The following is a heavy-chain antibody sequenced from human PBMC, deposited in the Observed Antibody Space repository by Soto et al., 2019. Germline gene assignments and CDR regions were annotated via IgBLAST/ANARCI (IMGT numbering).Heavy chain of an antibody. CDR3: ARGTRIASAGYYFDF. CDR1: GDSLSSGDYY. J-gene: IGHJ4*02. Sequence: ALSLTCTVSGDSLSSGDYYWSWIRQPPGKGLEWIGYITYSGFTYNNPSLKSRLSISVDTSKNQFSLRLSSVTAAETAVFYCARGTRIASAGYYFDFWGPGTLVTVSS. CDR2: ITYSGFT. D-gene: IGHD6-25*01. V-gene: IGHV4-30-4*01.